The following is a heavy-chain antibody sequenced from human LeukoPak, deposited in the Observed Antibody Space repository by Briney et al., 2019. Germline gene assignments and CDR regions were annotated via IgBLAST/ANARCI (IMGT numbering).Heavy chain of an antibody. CDR1: GGSISSYY. V-gene: IGHV4-4*09. D-gene: IGHD2-2*01. CDR3: ARLLSSTSRRWFDP. J-gene: IGHJ5*02. Sequence: PSETLSLTCTVSGGSISSYYWSWIRQPPGKGLEWIGYIYTSGSTNYNPSLKSRVTISVDTSKNQFSLKLSSVTAADTAVYYCARLLSSTSRRWFDPWGQGTLVTVSS. CDR2: IYTSGST.